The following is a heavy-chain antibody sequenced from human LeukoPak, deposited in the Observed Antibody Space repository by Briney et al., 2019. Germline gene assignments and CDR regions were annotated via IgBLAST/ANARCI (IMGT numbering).Heavy chain of an antibody. V-gene: IGHV4-59*08. J-gene: IGHJ3*02. D-gene: IGHD2-15*01. CDR3: ARGLVAANPGSFDM. Sequence: TSKTLSLTCTASACSISSHHWSWRRQPPGKGLEWIGYISYSGSTNYNPSLMTRVAMSVDTSNNQFSLKLSSVTAADTAVYYCARGLVAANPGSFDMWGQGTMVTVCS. CDR2: ISYSGST. CDR1: ACSISSHH.